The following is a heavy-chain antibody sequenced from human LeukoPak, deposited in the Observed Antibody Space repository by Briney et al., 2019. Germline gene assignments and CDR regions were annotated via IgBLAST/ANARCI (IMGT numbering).Heavy chain of an antibody. J-gene: IGHJ3*02. CDR2: MNPNSGNT. Sequence: ASVKVSCKASGYTFTSYDINWVRQATGQGLEWMGWMNPNSGNTGYAQNFQGRVTMTRNTSISTAYMELSSLRSEDTAVYYCARDNCSGGSCYSGTSFDIWGQGTMVTVSS. D-gene: IGHD2-15*01. V-gene: IGHV1-8*01. CDR3: ARDNCSGGSCYSGTSFDI. CDR1: GYTFTSYD.